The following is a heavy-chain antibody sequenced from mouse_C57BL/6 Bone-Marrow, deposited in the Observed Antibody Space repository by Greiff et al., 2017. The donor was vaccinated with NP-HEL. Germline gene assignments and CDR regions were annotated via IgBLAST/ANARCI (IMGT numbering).Heavy chain of an antibody. CDR2: INPNNGGT. J-gene: IGHJ3*01. D-gene: IGHD1-1*01. CDR1: GYTFTDYN. CDR3: ARYYYGSSYGFAY. V-gene: IGHV1-18*01. Sequence: EVQLQESGPELVKPGASVKIPCKASGYTFTDYNMDWVKQSHGKSLEWIGDINPNNGGTIYNQKFKGKATLTVDKSSSTAYMELRSLTSEDTAVYYCARYYYGSSYGFAYWGQGTLVTVSA.